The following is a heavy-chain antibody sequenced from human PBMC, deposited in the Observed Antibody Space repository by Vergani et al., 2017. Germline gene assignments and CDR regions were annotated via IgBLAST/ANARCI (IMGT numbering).Heavy chain of an antibody. CDR3: ARRSYDTTPYLQGGYDC. D-gene: IGHD3-22*01. J-gene: IGHJ4*02. CDR2: ISARYPST. V-gene: IGHV3-23*01. Sequence: EVQLLQSGGGVIQPGGSVRLSCAASGFTFSACPMTWVRQAPGKGLEWVSAISARYPSTYYADSVKGRFTISRDNSKNMLYLQMNSLRAEDTAVYYCARRSYDTTPYLQGGYDCWVQGTLVSVSS. CDR1: GFTFSACP.